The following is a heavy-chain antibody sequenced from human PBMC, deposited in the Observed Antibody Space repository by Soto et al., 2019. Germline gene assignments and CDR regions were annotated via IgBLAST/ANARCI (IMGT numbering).Heavy chain of an antibody. J-gene: IGHJ4*02. CDR2: IGTAGDT. D-gene: IGHD3-10*01. Sequence: EVELVESGGDLEQPGGSLRLSCVASGFTLSNYDMHWVRQVTGKSLEWVSAIGTAGDTYYPGAVKGRFTISRENAKNCLYLQMNSLRVEDTTVYYCASYGSGIWGQGTLVTVSS. CDR3: ASYGSGI. V-gene: IGHV3-13*01. CDR1: GFTLSNYD.